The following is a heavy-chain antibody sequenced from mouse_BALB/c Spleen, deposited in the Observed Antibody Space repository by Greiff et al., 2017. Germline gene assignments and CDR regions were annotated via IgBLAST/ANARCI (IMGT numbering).Heavy chain of an antibody. CDR3: AGNGNYRVSYAMDY. V-gene: IGHV1-14*01. J-gene: IGHJ4*01. CDR2: INPYNDGT. D-gene: IGHD2-1*01. CDR1: GYTFTSYV. Sequence: VQLQQSGPELVKPGASVKMSCKASGYTFTSYVMHWVKQKPGQGLEWIGYINPYNDGTKYNEKFKGKATLTSDKSSSTAYMELSSLTSEDSAVYYCAGNGNYRVSYAMDYWGQGTSVTVSS.